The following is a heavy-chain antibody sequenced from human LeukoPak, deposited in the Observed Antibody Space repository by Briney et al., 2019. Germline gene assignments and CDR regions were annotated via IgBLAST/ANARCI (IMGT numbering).Heavy chain of an antibody. J-gene: IGHJ4*02. CDR1: GGSFSDYS. V-gene: IGHV4-34*01. CDR2: INHSGSP. CDR3: ARGRALLRYFDWLLISYFDY. D-gene: IGHD3-9*01. Sequence: SETLSLTCGIYGGSFSDYSWNWIRQPPGKGLEWIGEINHSGSPNYNPSLKSRVTISVDTSKNQFSLKLSSVTAADTAVYYCARGRALLRYFDWLLISYFDYWGQGTLVTVSS.